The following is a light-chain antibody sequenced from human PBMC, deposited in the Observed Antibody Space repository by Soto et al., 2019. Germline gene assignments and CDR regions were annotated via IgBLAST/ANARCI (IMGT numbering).Light chain of an antibody. J-gene: IGKJ4*01. CDR3: QHYHNYSPT. CDR1: QSISNW. CDR2: KAS. V-gene: IGKV1-5*03. Sequence: DIQMTQSPSTLSASVGDRVTLTCRASQSISNWLAWYQQKPGQAPSLLIYKASGLESGVPSRFSGSGSGTEFTLTIRSLQPDDSATYYCQHYHNYSPTFGGGTKVEIK.